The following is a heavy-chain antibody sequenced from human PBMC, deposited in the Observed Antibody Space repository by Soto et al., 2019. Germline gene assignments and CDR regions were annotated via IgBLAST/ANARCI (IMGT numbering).Heavy chain of an antibody. D-gene: IGHD2-2*01. CDR3: ASDMSTN. CDR1: GYTFTSHD. V-gene: IGHV1-8*01. Sequence: QVQLVQSGAEMKKPGASVKVSCKASGYTFTSHDINWMRQTTGQGLEWMGWMNPNSGHTNYAQKFQGRVTMTRDTSISAAFMELTNLGSEDTAIYYCASDMSTNWGQGTLVTVSS. J-gene: IGHJ4*02. CDR2: MNPNSGHT.